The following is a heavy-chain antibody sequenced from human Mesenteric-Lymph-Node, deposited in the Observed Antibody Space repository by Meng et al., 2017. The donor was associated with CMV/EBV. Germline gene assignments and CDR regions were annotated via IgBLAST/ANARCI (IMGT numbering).Heavy chain of an antibody. D-gene: IGHD6-19*01. CDR3: VREAGSPNYFDY. V-gene: IGHV1-8*01. CDR1: GYTFTTYD. CDR2: MNPNSGNT. J-gene: IGHJ4*02. Sequence: ASVKVSCKASGYTFTTYDINWVRQATGQGLEWMGWMNPNSGNTGYAQKFQGRVTMTRDTSTNTVYMELSSLRSEDTAVYYCVREAGSPNYFDYWGQGMLVTVSS.